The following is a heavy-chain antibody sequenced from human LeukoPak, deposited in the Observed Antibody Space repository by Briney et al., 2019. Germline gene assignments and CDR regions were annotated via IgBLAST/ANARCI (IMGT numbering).Heavy chain of an antibody. CDR1: GGTFSSYA. CDR3: AKGGGSAWYYFDY. D-gene: IGHD6-19*01. V-gene: IGHV1-69*05. CDR2: IIPIFGTA. Sequence: ASVKVSCKASGGTFSSYAISWVRQAPGQGLEWMGGIIPIFGTANYAQKFQGRVTITTDESTSTAYMELSSLRSEDTAVYYCAKGGGSAWYYFDYWGQGTLVTVSS. J-gene: IGHJ4*02.